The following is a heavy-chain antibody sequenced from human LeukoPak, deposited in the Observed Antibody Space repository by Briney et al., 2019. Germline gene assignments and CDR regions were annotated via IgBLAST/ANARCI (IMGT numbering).Heavy chain of an antibody. Sequence: SSETLSLTCVVSGGSISTDFWSWIRQPAGKGLEWIGRVYTNGGTNYNPSLKSRVTISIDTAKNQISLKVRSVTAADTAVYYCASSPVGATDYWGQGTLVTVS. CDR1: GGSISTDF. D-gene: IGHD1-26*01. CDR2: VYTNGGT. V-gene: IGHV4-4*07. J-gene: IGHJ4*02. CDR3: ASSPVGATDY.